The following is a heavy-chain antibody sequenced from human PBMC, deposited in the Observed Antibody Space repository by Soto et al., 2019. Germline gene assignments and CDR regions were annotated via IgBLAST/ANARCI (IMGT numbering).Heavy chain of an antibody. J-gene: IGHJ4*02. CDR2: VHDSGST. CDR3: ARGTRALITSFFAY. D-gene: IGHD1-20*01. CDR1: GGSFSGYY. V-gene: IGHV4-34*11. Sequence: SETLSLTCAVYGGSFSGYYWSWIRQPPGKGLEWIGCVHDSGSTDYNPSLTGRVTMSLHTSKSQFSLNLSSVTAADSATYYCARGTRALITSFFAYWGQGIPVTVSS.